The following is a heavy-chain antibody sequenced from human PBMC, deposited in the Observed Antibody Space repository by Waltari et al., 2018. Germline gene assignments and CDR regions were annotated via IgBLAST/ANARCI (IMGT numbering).Heavy chain of an antibody. V-gene: IGHV3-48*04. J-gene: IGHJ1*01. CDR3: ARDRPSSILFET. CDR2: IRGGTSFI. Sequence: EVKLVESGGRLIQAGGSLRLSCAASGFIVGDYSMNWVRPAPGKGLEWLGYIRGGTSFIYYADSIKGRFTISRDNDNNSLHLQMNSLRAEDTAVYFCARDRPSSILFETWGQGTLVTVSS. D-gene: IGHD6-6*01. CDR1: GFIVGDYS.